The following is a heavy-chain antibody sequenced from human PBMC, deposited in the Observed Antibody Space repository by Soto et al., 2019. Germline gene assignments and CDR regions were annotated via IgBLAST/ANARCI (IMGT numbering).Heavy chain of an antibody. Sequence: NPGGSLRLSCAASGFTFTRYSMNWVRQAPGKGLEWVSSISSTTNYIYYGDPMKGRFTISRDNAKNSLYLEMNGLRAEDTAVYYCARESEDLTSNFDYWGQGTLVTVSS. CDR2: ISSTTNYI. V-gene: IGHV3-21*06. CDR1: GFTFTRYS. CDR3: ARESEDLTSNFDY. J-gene: IGHJ4*02.